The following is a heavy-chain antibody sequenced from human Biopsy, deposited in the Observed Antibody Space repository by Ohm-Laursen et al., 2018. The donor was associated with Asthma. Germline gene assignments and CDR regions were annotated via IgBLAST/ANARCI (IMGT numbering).Heavy chain of an antibody. CDR1: GVSIRSYY. Sequence: SDTLSLTCTVSGVSIRSYYWGWIRQPPGKGLEWIGNIHYSGSTYSNPSLKSRVTISVDTSKKQISLRLSSVIAADTAVYYCAGFCSGGNCPDHWGQGTLVTVSS. D-gene: IGHD2-15*01. CDR3: AGFCSGGNCPDH. J-gene: IGHJ4*02. V-gene: IGHV4-59*07. CDR2: IHYSGST.